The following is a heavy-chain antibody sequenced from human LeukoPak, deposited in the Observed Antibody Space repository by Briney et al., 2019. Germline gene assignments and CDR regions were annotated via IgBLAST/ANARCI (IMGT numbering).Heavy chain of an antibody. CDR1: GFTFSRYA. CDR3: AKFVNYGNYYYYYYMDV. Sequence: GSLRLSCAASGFTFSRYAMSWVRQAPGKGLEWVSGFSGSGGSTDYADSVKGRFTISRDNSKNTLYLQMNSLRAEDTAVYYCAKFVNYGNYYYYYYMDVWGKGTTVTVSS. D-gene: IGHD3-10*01. CDR2: FSGSGGST. V-gene: IGHV3-23*01. J-gene: IGHJ6*03.